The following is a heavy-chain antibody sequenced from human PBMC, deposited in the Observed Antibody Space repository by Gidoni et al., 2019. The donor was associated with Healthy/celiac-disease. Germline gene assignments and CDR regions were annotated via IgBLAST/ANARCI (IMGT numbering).Heavy chain of an antibody. Sequence: EVQLVESGGGLVQPGGSLRLSCAASGFPVSRNYMSWVRQAPGKGLEWVSVIDSGGSTYYADSVKGRFTISRDNSKNTLYLQRNSLRAEDTAVYYCARERIGGGSCYSCGLGVNWFDPWGQGTLVTVSS. CDR2: IDSGGST. D-gene: IGHD2-15*01. CDR3: ARERIGGGSCYSCGLGVNWFDP. CDR1: GFPVSRNY. J-gene: IGHJ5*02. V-gene: IGHV3-66*01.